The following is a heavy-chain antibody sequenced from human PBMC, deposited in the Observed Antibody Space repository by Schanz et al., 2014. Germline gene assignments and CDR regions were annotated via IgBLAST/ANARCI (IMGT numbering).Heavy chain of an antibody. Sequence: EVQLLESGGGLVQPGGSLRLSCAASGFTFSTYWMHWVRQAPGKGLVWVSLIYSNGSTYYADSVKGRFIVSRDNSKNTLYLEMNRLRVDDTAVYYCSKDKQGSRSDDSWGQGTLVTVSS. CDR2: IYSNGST. J-gene: IGHJ5*01. V-gene: IGHV3-23*03. D-gene: IGHD2-15*01. CDR1: GFTFSTYW. CDR3: SKDKQGSRSDDS.